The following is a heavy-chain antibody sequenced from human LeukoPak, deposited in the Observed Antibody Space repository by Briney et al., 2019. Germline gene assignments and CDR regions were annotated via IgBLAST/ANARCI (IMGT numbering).Heavy chain of an antibody. CDR3: ARHSGILTGEDRDYYYYMDV. V-gene: IGHV4-4*02. CDR1: GGSISSSNW. Sequence: SETLSLTCAVSGGSISSSNWWSWVRQPPGKGLERIGKIYHSGSTNYNPSLKSRVTISVDKSKNQFSLELSSVTAADTAVYYCARHSGILTGEDRDYYYYMDVWGKGTTVTISS. J-gene: IGHJ6*03. CDR2: IYHSGST. D-gene: IGHD3-9*01.